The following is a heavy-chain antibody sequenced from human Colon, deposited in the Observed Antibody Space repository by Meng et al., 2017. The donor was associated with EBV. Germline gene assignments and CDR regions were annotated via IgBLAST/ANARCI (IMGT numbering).Heavy chain of an antibody. CDR1: GFIFSSYG. CDR3: AREGDLTAVDY. Sequence: GGVVVQGGKCRGLSCAASGFIFSSYGMYWVRQAQGKGLEWVAVIWYDGNNKYYGDSVKGRFTISKDNSKNTVYLEMNSLRAEDTAVYYCAREGDLTAVDYGGQGTLVTVSS. D-gene: IGHD3-16*01. CDR2: IWYDGNNK. V-gene: IGHV3-33*01. J-gene: IGHJ4*02.